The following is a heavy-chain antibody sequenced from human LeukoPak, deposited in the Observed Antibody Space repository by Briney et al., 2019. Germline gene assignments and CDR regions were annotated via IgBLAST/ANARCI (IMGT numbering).Heavy chain of an antibody. J-gene: IGHJ4*02. Sequence: PGGSLRLSCAASGFTITAYAMSWVRQAPGKGLEWVSAISGSGGSTYYADSVKGRFTISRDNSKNTLYLQMNSLRAEDTAVYYCAKGGSSSFYYFDYWGQGTLVTVSS. CDR2: ISGSGGST. D-gene: IGHD6-6*01. CDR3: AKGGSSSFYYFDY. CDR1: GFTITAYA. V-gene: IGHV3-23*01.